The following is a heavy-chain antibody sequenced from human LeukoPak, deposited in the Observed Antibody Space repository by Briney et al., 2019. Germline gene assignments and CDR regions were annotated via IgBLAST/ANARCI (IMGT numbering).Heavy chain of an antibody. Sequence: PGGSLRLSCAASGFTFSSYAMSCVRQAPGKGREWVSSISGSGGSTYYADSVKGRFPISRDNTKNTLYLQLNSLRAEDTAVYYCGKVQNYYDSSGYQYYFDYWGQGTLVTVSS. CDR1: GFTFSSYA. CDR2: ISGSGGST. D-gene: IGHD3-22*01. V-gene: IGHV3-23*01. J-gene: IGHJ4*02. CDR3: GKVQNYYDSSGYQYYFDY.